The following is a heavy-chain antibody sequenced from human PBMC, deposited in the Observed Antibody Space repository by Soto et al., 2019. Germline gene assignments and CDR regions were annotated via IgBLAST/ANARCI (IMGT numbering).Heavy chain of an antibody. J-gene: IGHJ4*02. Sequence: SETLSLTCAVSGDSISSDKWWSWIRQPPGKGLQWIGEIYHSGSTYYNPSLKSRVTISIDRSKNQFSLKLSSVTAADTAVYYCPRVPDYWGQGILVTVSS. D-gene: IGHD2-2*01. CDR3: PRVPDY. CDR2: IYHSGST. V-gene: IGHV4-4*02. CDR1: GDSISSDKW.